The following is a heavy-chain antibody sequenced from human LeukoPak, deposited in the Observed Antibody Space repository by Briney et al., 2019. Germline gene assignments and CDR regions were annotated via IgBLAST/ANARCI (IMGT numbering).Heavy chain of an antibody. CDR3: TRVDYGDYMYYFDY. D-gene: IGHD4-17*01. Sequence: GGSLRLSCTASGFTFGDYAMSWVRQAPGKGLEWVGFIRSRTYGGTIEYAASVKGRFTISRDDSRSIAYLQMNSLKTEDTAVYYCTRVDYGDYMYYFDYWGQGTLVTVSS. V-gene: IGHV3-49*04. CDR1: GFTFGDYA. J-gene: IGHJ4*02. CDR2: IRSRTYGGTI.